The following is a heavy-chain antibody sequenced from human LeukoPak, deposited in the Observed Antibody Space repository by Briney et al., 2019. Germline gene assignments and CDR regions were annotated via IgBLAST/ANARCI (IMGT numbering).Heavy chain of an antibody. D-gene: IGHD3-3*01. V-gene: IGHV1-24*01. CDR1: GYTFTSYD. CDR2: FDPEDGET. J-gene: IGHJ5*02. Sequence: ASVKVSCKASGYTFTSYDINWVRQAPGKGLEWMGGFDPEDGETIYAQKFQGRVTMTEDTSTDTAYMELSSLRSEDTAVYYCATAITILRFDPWGQGTLVTVSS. CDR3: ATAITILRFDP.